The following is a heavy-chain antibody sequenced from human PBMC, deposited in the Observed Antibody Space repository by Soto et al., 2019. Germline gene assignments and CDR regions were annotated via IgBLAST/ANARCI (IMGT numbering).Heavy chain of an antibody. CDR2: IYKSTTT. CDR1: GYFLSPVYYF. J-gene: IGHJ5*01. V-gene: IGHV4-30-4*02. Sequence: PSDTLSLTFSVSGYFLSPVYYFWAWIRQPPGQTLEYIGYIYKSTTTYYNPSFESRVAISLDTSKSQFSLTVTSVTAADTAVYFCARGRYCLTGRCFPNWFDSWGQGTLVTVSA. CDR3: ARGRYCLTGRCFPNWFDS. D-gene: IGHD2-15*01.